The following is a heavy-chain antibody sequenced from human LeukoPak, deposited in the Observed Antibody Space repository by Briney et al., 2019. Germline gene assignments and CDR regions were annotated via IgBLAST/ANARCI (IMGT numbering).Heavy chain of an antibody. Sequence: DSVKGRFTSSRDNSKNTLYLQMSSLRAEDAAVYYCVKSHSGGWSYFDYWGQGILVTVSS. J-gene: IGHJ4*02. CDR3: VKSHSGGWSYFDY. V-gene: IGHV3-64D*09. D-gene: IGHD6-19*01.